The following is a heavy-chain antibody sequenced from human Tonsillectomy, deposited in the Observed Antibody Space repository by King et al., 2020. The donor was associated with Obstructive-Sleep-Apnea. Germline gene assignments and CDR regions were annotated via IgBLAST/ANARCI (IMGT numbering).Heavy chain of an antibody. CDR3: ARIRTEDFCDQWSAFAI. D-gene: IGHD3-3*01. CDR1: GFSLSNARMG. Sequence: TLKESGPVLVKPTETLTLTCTVSGFSLSNARMGVSWIRQPPGKALEVLAHIFSNDEKSYSTSLKSRLTISKDTSKSQVVLTMTNTDPVDTATHYCARIRTEDFCDQWSAFAIGGQGTMATGS. CDR2: IFSNDEK. V-gene: IGHV2-26*01. J-gene: IGHJ3*02.